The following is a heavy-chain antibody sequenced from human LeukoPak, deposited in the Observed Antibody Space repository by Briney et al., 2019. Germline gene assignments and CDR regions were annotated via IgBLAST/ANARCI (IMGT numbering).Heavy chain of an antibody. CDR3: ARHGALMVRGVRQGSRVNYYYYYMDV. D-gene: IGHD3-10*01. Sequence: PSETLSLTCTVSGGSISSGSYYWSWIRQPAGKGLEWIGRVYTSGSTNYNPSLKSRVTISVDTSKNQFSLKLRSVTAADTAVYYCARHGALMVRGVRQGSRVNYYYYYMDVWGKGTTVTISS. J-gene: IGHJ6*03. CDR1: GGSISSGSYY. V-gene: IGHV4-61*02. CDR2: VYTSGST.